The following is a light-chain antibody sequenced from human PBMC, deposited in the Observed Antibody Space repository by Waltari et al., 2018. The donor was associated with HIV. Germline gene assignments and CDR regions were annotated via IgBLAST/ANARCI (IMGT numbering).Light chain of an antibody. CDR3: LTYVSKTSTWQ. CDR2: DVS. Sequence: QSALTQPASVSGNPGQSVTITCTGPDLDLGNYTLVSWFQQHPGKAPKLLIYDVSKRPSGVSSRFSGSKSGYFASLTISGLLTEDESSYYCLTYVSKTSTWQFGGGTYLTV. V-gene: IGLV2-23*02. J-gene: IGLJ3*02. CDR1: DLDLGNYTL.